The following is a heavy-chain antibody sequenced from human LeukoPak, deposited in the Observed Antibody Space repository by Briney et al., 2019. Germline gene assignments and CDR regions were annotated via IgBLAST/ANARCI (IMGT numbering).Heavy chain of an antibody. D-gene: IGHD3-16*02. V-gene: IGHV5-51*01. CDR1: GYTFSNYW. CDR3: ARFPIPGSYRSDYFDY. Sequence: GESLKISCKGSGYTFSNYWIGWVRQLPGKGPEWMGIIYPGDSDTTYSPSFQGQVTISVDKSISTAYLQWSSLEASDTAMYYCARFPIPGSYRSDYFDYWGQGTLVTVSS. J-gene: IGHJ4*02. CDR2: IYPGDSDT.